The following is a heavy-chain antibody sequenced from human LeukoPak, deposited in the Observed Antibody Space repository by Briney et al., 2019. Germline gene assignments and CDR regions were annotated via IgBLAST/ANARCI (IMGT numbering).Heavy chain of an antibody. D-gene: IGHD3-10*01. Sequence: PGGSLRLSCAASGFTFSSYWMSWVRQAPGKGLEWVANIKPDGSAKYYVDSVKGRFTISRDNAKNSLYLQMNSLRAEDTALYYCATLRVRSPDYWGQGTLVTVSS. J-gene: IGHJ4*02. CDR1: GFTFSSYW. CDR2: IKPDGSAK. V-gene: IGHV3-7*01. CDR3: ATLRVRSPDY.